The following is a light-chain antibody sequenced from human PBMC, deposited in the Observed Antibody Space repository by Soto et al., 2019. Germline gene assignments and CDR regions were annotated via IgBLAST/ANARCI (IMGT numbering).Light chain of an antibody. J-gene: IGKJ1*01. Sequence: DIQMTQSPSSLSASVGDRVTITCRASQGISNYLAWYQQKPGKVPKLLIYAASTLQSGVPSRFSGSGSGTDFTLTISNLQPEDVATYYCQMYNSAPRTFGQGTKVEIK. V-gene: IGKV1-27*01. CDR3: QMYNSAPRT. CDR2: AAS. CDR1: QGISNY.